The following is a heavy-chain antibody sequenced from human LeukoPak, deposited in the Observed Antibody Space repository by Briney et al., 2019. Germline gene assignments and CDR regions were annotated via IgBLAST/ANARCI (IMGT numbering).Heavy chain of an antibody. CDR1: GFTFSSYN. CDR2: IKQDGGEK. V-gene: IGHV3-7*05. J-gene: IGHJ6*02. Sequence: GGSLRLSCAASGFTFSSYNMNWVRQAPGKGPEWVANIKQDGGEKYYVDSVKGRFTISRDKAKNSLYLQMNSLRAEDTAVYYCARSSKAESTRYSSGWYSGPPYYYGMDVWGQGTTVTVSS. CDR3: ARSSKAESTRYSSGWYSGPPYYYGMDV. D-gene: IGHD6-19*01.